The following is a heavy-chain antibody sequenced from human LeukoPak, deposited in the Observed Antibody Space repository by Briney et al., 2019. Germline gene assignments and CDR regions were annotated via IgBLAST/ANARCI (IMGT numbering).Heavy chain of an antibody. CDR2: INPDSGGT. J-gene: IGHJ1*01. CDR1: GYTFTGYY. Sequence: SVKVSCKASGYTFTGYYMHWVRPAPGQGLEGMGWINPDSGGTNFAQKYQGMVTWTRDTSINTAYMELSSLRSDDAAVYYCARAKLDDCGGVCDQYFQHWGQGTLVTVSS. CDR3: ARAKLDDCGGVCDQYFQH. D-gene: IGHD2-21*02. V-gene: IGHV1-2*02.